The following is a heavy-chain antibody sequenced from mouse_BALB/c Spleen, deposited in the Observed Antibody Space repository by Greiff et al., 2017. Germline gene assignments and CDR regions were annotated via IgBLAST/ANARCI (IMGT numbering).Heavy chain of an antibody. CDR1: GYTFTSYW. CDR2: IYPSDSYT. Sequence: QVQLQQPGAELVRPGASVKLSCKASGYTFTSYWINWVKQRPGQGLEWIGNIYPSDSYTNYNQKFKDKATLTVDKSSSTAYMQLSSPTSEDSAVYYCTRQLTGTDFDYWGQGTTLTVAS. CDR3: TRQLTGTDFDY. V-gene: IGHV1-69*02. J-gene: IGHJ2*01. D-gene: IGHD4-1*01.